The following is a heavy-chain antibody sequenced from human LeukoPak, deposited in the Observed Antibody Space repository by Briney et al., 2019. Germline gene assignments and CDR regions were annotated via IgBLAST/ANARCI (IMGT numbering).Heavy chain of an antibody. J-gene: IGHJ6*03. V-gene: IGHV4-34*01. CDR2: INHSGST. Sequence: SETLSLTCAVYGGSFSGYYWSWIRQPPGKGLEWIGEINHSGSTNYNPSLKSRVTISVDTSKNQFSLKLSSVTAADTAVYYCARGLGYYDSSGYYYYYMDVWGKGTTVTVSS. CDR1: GGSFSGYY. CDR3: ARGLGYYDSSGYYYYYMDV. D-gene: IGHD3-22*01.